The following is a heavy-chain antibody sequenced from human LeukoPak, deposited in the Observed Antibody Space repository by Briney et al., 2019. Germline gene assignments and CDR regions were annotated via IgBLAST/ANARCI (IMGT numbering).Heavy chain of an antibody. Sequence: SETLSLTCTVSGGSISSGDYYWSWIRQPPGKGLEWIGHIYYSGSTYYNPSLKSRVTISVDTSKNHFSLKMSSVTAADTAVYYCARENPLYCSSTSCYAFDYWGQGTLVTVSS. J-gene: IGHJ4*02. CDR2: IYYSGST. D-gene: IGHD2-2*01. V-gene: IGHV4-30-4*08. CDR3: ARENPLYCSSTSCYAFDY. CDR1: GGSISSGDYY.